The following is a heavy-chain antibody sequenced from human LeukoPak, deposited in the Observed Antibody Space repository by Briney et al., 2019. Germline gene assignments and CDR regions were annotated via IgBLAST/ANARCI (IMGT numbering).Heavy chain of an antibody. J-gene: IGHJ6*02. V-gene: IGHV4-59*01. CDR3: AKEREYCSSGSCHYDLDV. CDR1: GDSTKSYY. Sequence: SETLSLTCTVSGDSTKSYYWTWIRQPPGKVLEWIGYIYYTGSTNYNTSFKTRVTISVDTSKNQFSLKLSSVTAADTAVYYCAKEREYCSSGSCHYDLDVWGQGTTVTVSS. D-gene: IGHD2-15*01. CDR2: IYYTGST.